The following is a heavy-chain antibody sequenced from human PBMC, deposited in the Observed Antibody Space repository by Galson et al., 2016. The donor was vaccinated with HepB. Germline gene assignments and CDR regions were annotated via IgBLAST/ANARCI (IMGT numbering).Heavy chain of an antibody. CDR1: GGSISSYY. J-gene: IGHJ4*02. CDR3: ARDKGEAAAGRGNFDY. D-gene: IGHD6-25*01. V-gene: IGHV4-59*01. Sequence: TLSLTCTVPGGSISSYYWSWIRQPPGKGLEWIGYIYDTGSTIYNPSLKSRVTISVDTSKNQFSLNLRSVTAADAAVYYCARDKGEAAAGRGNFDYWGQGTLVTVSS. CDR2: IYDTGST.